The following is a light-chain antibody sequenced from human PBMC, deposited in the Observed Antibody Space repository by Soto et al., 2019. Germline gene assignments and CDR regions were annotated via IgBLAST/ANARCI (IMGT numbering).Light chain of an antibody. J-gene: IGKJ1*01. CDR2: AAS. Sequence: DIQMTQSPSSLSASVGARVTITCRASQSIGGYLNWYQQKPGKAPNLLIYAASNLHSGAPSRFSGSGSGTEFTLTISSLQADDFATYYCQQFNSYSWTFGQGTKVDIK. V-gene: IGKV1-39*01. CDR1: QSIGGY. CDR3: QQFNSYSWT.